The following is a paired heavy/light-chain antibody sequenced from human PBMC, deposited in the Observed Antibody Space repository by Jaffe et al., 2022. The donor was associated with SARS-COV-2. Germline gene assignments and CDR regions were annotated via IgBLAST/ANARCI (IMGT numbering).Heavy chain of an antibody. Sequence: QVQLVQSGAEVKKPGASVRVSCKTSGYTFSNKFVHWVRQAPGQGLEWVGWVNPKNGDTDYAQRFKGRVTVTRDTSISTAYMELSRLTYDDTAIYYCAITGNYTWADHWGQGTLVTVSS. CDR1: GYTFSNKF. CDR3: AITGNYTWADH. CDR2: VNPKNGDT. D-gene: IGHD3-16*01. V-gene: IGHV1-2*02. J-gene: IGHJ5*02.
Light chain of an antibody. Sequence: DIALTQTPLSLPVPVGQPASISCRSSQSLVHSNGNTYLSWLQIRPGQPPRLLIWEVSNRFSGVPDRFSGSGAGTSFTLRINRVEAEDVGVYYCMQATQFPWTFGQGTKVEIK. J-gene: IGKJ1*01. CDR3: MQATQFPWT. V-gene: IGKV2-24*01. CDR2: EVS. CDR1: QSLVHSNGNTY.